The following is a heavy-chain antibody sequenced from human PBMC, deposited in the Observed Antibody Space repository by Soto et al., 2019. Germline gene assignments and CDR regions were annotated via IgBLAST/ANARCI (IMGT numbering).Heavy chain of an antibody. V-gene: IGHV4-59*01. D-gene: IGHD6-13*01. J-gene: IGHJ6*03. CDR3: ASGQYSSSWGSYNYYYYYMDV. CDR1: GGSISSYY. Sequence: SETLSLTCTVSGGSISSYYWSWIRQPPGKGLEWIGYIYYSGSTNYNPSLKSRVTISVDTSKNQFSLKLSPVTAADTAVYYCASGQYSSSWGSYNYYYYYMDVWGKGTTVTVSS. CDR2: IYYSGST.